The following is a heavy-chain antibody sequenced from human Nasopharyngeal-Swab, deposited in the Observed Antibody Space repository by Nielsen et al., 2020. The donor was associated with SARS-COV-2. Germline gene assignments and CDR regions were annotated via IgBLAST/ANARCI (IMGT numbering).Heavy chain of an antibody. D-gene: IGHD6-13*01. CDR1: GGSLRSGAYY. V-gene: IGHV4-61*02. CDR3: VRDWSSLSKTAFDY. Sequence: SETLSLTCDAFGGSLRSGAYYWSWILQPAGEALEWIGRIYTNGGTNYNPSLTSRVTISVDMSKNQFSLKLTSVTAADTAVYYCVRDWSSLSKTAFDYWGQGILVTVSS. CDR2: IYTNGGT. J-gene: IGHJ4*02.